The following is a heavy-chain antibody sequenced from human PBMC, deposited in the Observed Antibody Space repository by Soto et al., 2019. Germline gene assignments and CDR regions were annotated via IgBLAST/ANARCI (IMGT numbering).Heavy chain of an antibody. D-gene: IGHD3-9*01. Sequence: QVQLQESGPGLVKPSETLSLTCTVSGGSISSYYWSWIRQPPGKGLEWIGYIYYSGSTNYNPPLKSRVTISVDTSKNQFSLKLSSVTAADTAVYYCARSYYDILTGYYSRYWFDPWGQGTLVTVSS. V-gene: IGHV4-59*01. CDR1: GGSISSYY. J-gene: IGHJ5*02. CDR3: ARSYYDILTGYYSRYWFDP. CDR2: IYYSGST.